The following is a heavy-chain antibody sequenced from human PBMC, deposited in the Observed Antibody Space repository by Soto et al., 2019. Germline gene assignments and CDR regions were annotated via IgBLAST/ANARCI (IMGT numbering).Heavy chain of an antibody. CDR3: ARAWIGYCSGGSCYSGAFDI. D-gene: IGHD2-15*01. Sequence: ASVKVSCKASGYTFTSYYMHWVRQAPGQGLEWMGIINPSGGSTSYAQKFQGRVTMTRDTSTSTVYMELSSLRSEDTAVYYCARAWIGYCSGGSCYSGAFDIWGQGTMVTVSS. CDR2: INPSGGST. CDR1: GYTFTSYY. J-gene: IGHJ3*02. V-gene: IGHV1-46*03.